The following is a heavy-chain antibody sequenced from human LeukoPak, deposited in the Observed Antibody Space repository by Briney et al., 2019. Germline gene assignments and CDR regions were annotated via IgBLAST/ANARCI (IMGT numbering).Heavy chain of an antibody. D-gene: IGHD4-17*01. CDR1: GFTFSSYW. CDR3: ARDHRGDYAHLYYYYYGMDV. J-gene: IGHJ6*02. Sequence: GGSLRLSCAASGFTFSSYWMSWVRQAPGKGLEWVANIKQDGSEKYYVDSVKGRFTISRDNAKNSLYLQVNSLRAEDTAVYYCARDHRGDYAHLYYYYYGMDVWGQGTTVTVSS. V-gene: IGHV3-7*03. CDR2: IKQDGSEK.